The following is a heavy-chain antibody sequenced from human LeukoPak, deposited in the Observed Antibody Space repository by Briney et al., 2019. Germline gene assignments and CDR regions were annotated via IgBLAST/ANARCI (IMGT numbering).Heavy chain of an antibody. CDR3: ARGPNSNWSGLDF. D-gene: IGHD6-6*01. V-gene: IGHV3-30*03. CDR1: GFTFSTYG. Sequence: GGSLRLSCAASGFTFSTYGMHWVRQAPGKGLEWVAVISYDGSNEYYADSVKGRFTISRDNSKNTLCLQVNNLRAEDTAVYYCARGPNSNWSGLDFWGQGTLLTVSS. CDR2: ISYDGSNE. J-gene: IGHJ4*02.